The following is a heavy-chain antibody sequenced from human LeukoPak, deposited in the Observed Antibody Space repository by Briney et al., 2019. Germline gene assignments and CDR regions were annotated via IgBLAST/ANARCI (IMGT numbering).Heavy chain of an antibody. CDR2: IRYDGSNK. CDR1: GFTFSSYG. Sequence: GGSLRLSCAASGFTFSSYGMHWVRQAPGKGLEWVAFIRYDGSNKYYADSVKGRFTISRDNAKNSLYLQMNSLRAEDTAVYYCANHLACGSTSCPPFDYWGQGTLVTVSS. CDR3: ANHLACGSTSCPPFDY. J-gene: IGHJ4*02. V-gene: IGHV3-30*02. D-gene: IGHD2-2*01.